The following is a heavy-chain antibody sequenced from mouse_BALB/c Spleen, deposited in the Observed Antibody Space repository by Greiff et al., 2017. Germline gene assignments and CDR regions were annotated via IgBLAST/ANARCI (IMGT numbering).Heavy chain of an antibody. Sequence: EVKLVESGGGLVQPGGSRKLSCAASGFTFSSFGMHWVRQAPEKGLEWVAYISSGSSTIYYADTVKGRFTISRDNPKNTLFLQMTSLRSEDTAMYYCAGITPYAMDYWGQGTSVTVSS. CDR3: AGITPYAMDY. CDR2: ISSGSSTI. V-gene: IGHV5-17*02. D-gene: IGHD1-1*01. J-gene: IGHJ4*01. CDR1: GFTFSSFG.